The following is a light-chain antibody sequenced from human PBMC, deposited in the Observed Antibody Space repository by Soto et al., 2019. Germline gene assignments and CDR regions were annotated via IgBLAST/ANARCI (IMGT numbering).Light chain of an antibody. V-gene: IGKV3-11*01. CDR1: QRVSSF. CDR3: QHRFNWLT. CDR2: DAS. J-gene: IGKJ4*01. Sequence: PGERATLSCRASQRVSSFLAWYQQKPGQAPRLLIYDASNRATDIPARFSGRGSGTDFTLTISSLEPEDFAVYYCQHRFNWLTFGGGTKVEIK.